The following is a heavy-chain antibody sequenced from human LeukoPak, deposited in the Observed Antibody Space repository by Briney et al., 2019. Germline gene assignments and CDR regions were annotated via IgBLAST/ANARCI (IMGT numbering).Heavy chain of an antibody. V-gene: IGHV3-23*01. Sequence: GGSLRLSCAASGFTFSSYAMSRVRQAPGKGLEWVSAISGSGGSTYYADSVKGRFTISRDNSKNTLYLQMNSLRAEDTAVYYCAKDPSNCSSTSCNYFDYWGQGTLVTVSS. CDR3: AKDPSNCSSTSCNYFDY. CDR1: GFTFSSYA. J-gene: IGHJ4*02. CDR2: ISGSGGST. D-gene: IGHD2-2*01.